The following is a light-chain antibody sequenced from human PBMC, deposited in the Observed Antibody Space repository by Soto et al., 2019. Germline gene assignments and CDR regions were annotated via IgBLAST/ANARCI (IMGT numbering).Light chain of an antibody. V-gene: IGLV2-14*01. Sequence: QSALTQPASVSGSPGQSIAISCTGSSSDVGNDNYVSWYQQHPGKAPKLLIYEVTNRPSGVSNRFSGSKSGNTASLTISGLQDEDEADYYCSSYTTSSPRVFGTGTKLTVL. J-gene: IGLJ1*01. CDR1: SSDVGNDNY. CDR2: EVT. CDR3: SSYTTSSPRV.